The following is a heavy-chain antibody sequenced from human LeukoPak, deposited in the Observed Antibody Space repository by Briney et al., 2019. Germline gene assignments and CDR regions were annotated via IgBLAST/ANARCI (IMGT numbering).Heavy chain of an antibody. V-gene: IGHV4-38-2*02. CDR1: GYSISSGFY. J-gene: IGHJ3*02. D-gene: IGHD2-21*02. CDR2: IYHRGST. Sequence: TSETLSLTCTVSGYSISSGFYWGWIRQPPGKGLEWIGSIYHRGSTYYNPSLKSRVTISVDTSKNQFSLKLSSLTAADTAVYYCARTCGGDCYEAFDIWGQGTMVTVSS. CDR3: ARTCGGDCYEAFDI.